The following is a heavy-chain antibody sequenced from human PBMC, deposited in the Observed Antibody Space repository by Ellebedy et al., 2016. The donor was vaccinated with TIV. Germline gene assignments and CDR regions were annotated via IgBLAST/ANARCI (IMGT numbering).Heavy chain of an antibody. J-gene: IGHJ6*02. CDR1: GFTFSDYY. CDR2: ISSSGSTI. CDR3: ARDDDPGGGNDAYYYYGMDV. D-gene: IGHD1-1*01. V-gene: IGHV3-11*01. Sequence: GESLKISXAASGFTFSDYYMSWIRQAPGKGLEWVSYISSSGSTIYYADSVKGRFTISRDNAKNSLYLQMNSLRAEDTAVYYCARDDDPGGGNDAYYYYGMDVWGQGTTVTVSS.